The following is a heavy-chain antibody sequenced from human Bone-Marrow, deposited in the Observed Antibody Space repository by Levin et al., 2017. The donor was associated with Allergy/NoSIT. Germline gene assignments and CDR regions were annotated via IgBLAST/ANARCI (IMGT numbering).Heavy chain of an antibody. Sequence: SETLSLTCTVSGGSISDYYWSWIRQPAGKGLEWIGRIYTSGSTNYNPSLKSRVTMSIDTSKNQFSLRLSSVTAADTAVYYCARGCASTSCPPWFDPWGQGTLVTVSS. D-gene: IGHD2-2*01. V-gene: IGHV4-4*07. J-gene: IGHJ5*02. CDR2: IYTSGST. CDR1: GGSISDYY. CDR3: ARGCASTSCPPWFDP.